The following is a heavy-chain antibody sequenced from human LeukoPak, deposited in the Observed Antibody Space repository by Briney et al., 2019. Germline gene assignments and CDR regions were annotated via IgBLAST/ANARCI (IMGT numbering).Heavy chain of an antibody. CDR1: GYTSTSYD. CDR2: MNPNSGNT. D-gene: IGHD6-6*01. CDR3: ARRIAARQNYYYYYMDV. J-gene: IGHJ6*03. V-gene: IGHV1-8*01. Sequence: ASVKVSCKASGYTSTSYDINWVRQATGQGLEWMGWMNPNSGNTGYAQKFQGRVTMTRNTSISTAYMELSSLRSEDTAVYYCARRIAARQNYYYYYMDVWGKGTTVTVSS.